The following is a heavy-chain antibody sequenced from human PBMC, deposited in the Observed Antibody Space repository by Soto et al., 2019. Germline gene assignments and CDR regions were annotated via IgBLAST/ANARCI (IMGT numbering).Heavy chain of an antibody. J-gene: IGHJ6*02. V-gene: IGHV4-39*01. CDR1: SGSISTNSYL. CDR3: ARQGRNTKIVILRHYATDF. D-gene: IGHD3-22*01. CDR2: ILYSGDT. Sequence: QLLLQEAGPRLVEPSETLSLTCSVSSGSISTNSYLWGWIRQPPGKGLEWIGAILYSGDTYYSESRKSRVTMSVDTAKNQFSLKLNSVTAADTAVYYCARQGRNTKIVILRHYATDFWGQGTAVTVSS.